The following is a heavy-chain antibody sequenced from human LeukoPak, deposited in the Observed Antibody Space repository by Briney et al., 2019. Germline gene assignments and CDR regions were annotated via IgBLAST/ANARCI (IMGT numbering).Heavy chain of an antibody. CDR2: ISYSGST. J-gene: IGHJ4*02. Sequence: SETLSLTCTVSAYSISSGYYWGWIRQPPGKGLKWIRSISYSGSTYYNPSLKSRVTISVDTSKNQFSLKLSSVTAADTAVYYCARDDHYCTNGVCYTSFDYWGQGTLVTVSS. CDR3: ARDDHYCTNGVCYTSFDY. D-gene: IGHD2-8*01. CDR1: AYSISSGYY. V-gene: IGHV4-38-2*02.